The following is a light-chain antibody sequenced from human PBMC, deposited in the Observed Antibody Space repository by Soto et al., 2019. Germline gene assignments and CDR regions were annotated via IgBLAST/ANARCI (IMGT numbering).Light chain of an antibody. CDR1: SGSVSTSYY. Sequence: QAVVTQEPSFSVSPGGTVTLTCGLNSGSVSTSYYPSWYQQTPGQAPRTLIYSTNTLSSGVPDRFSGSILGNKAALTITGAQADDESDYYCALYMGSGIWVFGGGTKLTVL. V-gene: IGLV8-61*01. J-gene: IGLJ3*02. CDR2: STN. CDR3: ALYMGSGIWV.